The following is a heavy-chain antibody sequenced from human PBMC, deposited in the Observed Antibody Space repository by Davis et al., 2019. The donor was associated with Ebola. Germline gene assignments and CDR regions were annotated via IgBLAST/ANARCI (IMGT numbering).Heavy chain of an antibody. CDR3: AREEAVAGNDY. V-gene: IGHV3-23*01. D-gene: IGHD6-19*01. CDR2: ISGSGGST. Sequence: GESLKISCAASGFTFSSYAMSWVRQAPGKGLEWVSAISGSGGSTYYADSVKGRFTISRDNSKNTLYLQMNSLRAEDTAVYYCAREEAVAGNDYWGQGTLVTVSS. CDR1: GFTFSSYA. J-gene: IGHJ4*02.